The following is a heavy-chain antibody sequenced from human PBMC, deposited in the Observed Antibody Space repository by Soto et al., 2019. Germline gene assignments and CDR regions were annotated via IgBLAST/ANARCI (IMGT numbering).Heavy chain of an antibody. CDR2: IKQDGSEK. Sequence: GGSLRLSCAASGFTFSSYWMSWVRQAPGKGLEWVANIKQDGSEKYYVDSVKGRFTISRDNAKNSLYLQMNSLRAEDTAVYYCARDLTVQLERKDYFDYWGQGTLVTVSS. CDR3: ARDLTVQLERKDYFDY. D-gene: IGHD1-1*01. CDR1: GFTFSSYW. J-gene: IGHJ4*02. V-gene: IGHV3-7*01.